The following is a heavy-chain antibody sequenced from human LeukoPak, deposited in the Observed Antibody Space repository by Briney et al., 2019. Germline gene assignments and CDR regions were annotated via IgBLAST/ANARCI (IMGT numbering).Heavy chain of an antibody. D-gene: IGHD2-21*01. CDR3: ARYSRWDY. Sequence: GGSLRPSCAASGFTFSSYSMNWVRQAPGKGLEWVSSIRSSSSYIYYADSVKGRFTISRDNAKNSLYLQMNSLRAEDTAVYYCARYSRWDYWGQGTLVTVSS. CDR1: GFTFSSYS. V-gene: IGHV3-21*01. CDR2: IRSSSSYI. J-gene: IGHJ4*02.